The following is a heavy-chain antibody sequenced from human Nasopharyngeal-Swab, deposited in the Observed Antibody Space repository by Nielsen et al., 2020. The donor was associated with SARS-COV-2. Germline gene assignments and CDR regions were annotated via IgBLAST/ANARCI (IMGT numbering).Heavy chain of an antibody. CDR2: ISAYNGNT. CDR3: AREGGDFWSGPSDYYYGMDV. V-gene: IGHV1-18*01. D-gene: IGHD3-3*01. Sequence: ASVKVSCKASGYTFTSYGISWVRQAPGQGLEWMGWISAYNGNTNYAQKLQGRVTMTTDTSTSTAYMGLRSLRSDDTAVYYCAREGGDFWSGPSDYYYGMDVWGQGTTVTVSS. J-gene: IGHJ6*02. CDR1: GYTFTSYG.